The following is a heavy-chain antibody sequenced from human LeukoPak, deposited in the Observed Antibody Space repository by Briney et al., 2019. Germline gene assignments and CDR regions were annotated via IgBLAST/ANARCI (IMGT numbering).Heavy chain of an antibody. Sequence: SETLSLTCTVSNGSISSYYWSWVRQPPGKGLEWIGYILTSGTTNYNPSLKSRLTISVDTSKNQFTLKLSSVTAADTAVYYCARLRVSGNYLYYFDYWGQGTLVTVSS. J-gene: IGHJ4*02. V-gene: IGHV4-4*09. D-gene: IGHD1-7*01. CDR2: ILTSGTT. CDR1: NGSISSYY. CDR3: ARLRVSGNYLYYFDY.